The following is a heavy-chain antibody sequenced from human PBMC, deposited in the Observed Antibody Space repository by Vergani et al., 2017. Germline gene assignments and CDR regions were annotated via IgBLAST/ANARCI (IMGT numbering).Heavy chain of an antibody. CDR3: ARGGYGDYLTGSGFDP. V-gene: IGHV1-69*02. D-gene: IGHD4-17*01. CDR1: GGTFSSYT. Sequence: QVQLVQSGAEVKKPGSSVKVSCKASGGTFSSYTISWVRQAPGQGLEWMGRIIPILGIANYAQKCQGRVTITADKSTSTAYMELSSLRSEDTAVYYCARGGYGDYLTGSGFDPWGQGTLVTVSS. CDR2: IIPILGIA. J-gene: IGHJ5*02.